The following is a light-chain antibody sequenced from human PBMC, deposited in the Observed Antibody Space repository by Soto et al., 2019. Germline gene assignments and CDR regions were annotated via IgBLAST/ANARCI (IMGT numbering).Light chain of an antibody. CDR3: QHYGSSLYT. V-gene: IGKV3-20*01. Sequence: EIVLTQSPGTLSLSPGERATLSCRASQSVSSSYLAWYQQKPGQAPRLLIYDAFNRATGIPDRFSGSGSGTDFTLTISRLETEDFAVYYCQHYGSSLYTFGRGTKLE. CDR2: DAF. CDR1: QSVSSSY. J-gene: IGKJ2*01.